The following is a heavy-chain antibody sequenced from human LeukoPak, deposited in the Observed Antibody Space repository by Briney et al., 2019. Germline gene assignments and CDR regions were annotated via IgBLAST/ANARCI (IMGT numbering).Heavy chain of an antibody. J-gene: IGHJ4*02. Sequence: KTSETLSLTCAVYGGSFSGYYWSWIRQPPGKGLEWIGEINHSGSTNYNPSLKSRVTISVDTSKNQFSLKLSSVTAADTAVYYCAIWDYDILTGYLRSDYGGRGPLVTVPS. CDR1: GGSFSGYY. D-gene: IGHD3-9*01. CDR3: AIWDYDILTGYLRSDY. V-gene: IGHV4-34*01. CDR2: INHSGST.